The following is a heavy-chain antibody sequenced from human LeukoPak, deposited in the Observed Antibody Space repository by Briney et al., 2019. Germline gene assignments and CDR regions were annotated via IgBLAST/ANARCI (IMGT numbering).Heavy chain of an antibody. CDR1: GFTFSNYW. V-gene: IGHV3-7*03. CDR2: INHNGNVN. CDR3: ARGGGLDV. J-gene: IGHJ6*02. D-gene: IGHD3-16*01. Sequence: GGSLRLSCAASGFTFSNYWMNWARQAPGKGLEWVASINHNGNVNYYVDSVKGRFTISRDNAKNSLYLQMSNLRAEDTAVYFCARGGGLDVWGQGATVTVSS.